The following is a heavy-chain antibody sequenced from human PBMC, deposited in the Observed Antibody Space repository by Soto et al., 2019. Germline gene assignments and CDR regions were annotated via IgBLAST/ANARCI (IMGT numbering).Heavy chain of an antibody. CDR2: VNSDGSIT. V-gene: IGHV3-74*01. J-gene: IGHJ4*02. Sequence: GGSLRLSCAASGFDFTNSWMHWVRQAPGKGLVWVSHVNSDGSITTYADSVKGRFTISRDNAKNTVYLQMNSLRVEDTAVYYCTRDQRYSSAVWGQGTLVTVYS. CDR3: TRDQRYSSAV. D-gene: IGHD5-18*01. CDR1: GFDFTNSW.